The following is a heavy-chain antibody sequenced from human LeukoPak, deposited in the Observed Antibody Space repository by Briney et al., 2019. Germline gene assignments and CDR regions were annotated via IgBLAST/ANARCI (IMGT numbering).Heavy chain of an antibody. CDR1: GGTFNNYG. Sequence: SVKVSCKASGGTFNNYGISWVRQAPGQGPEWMGRIIPLLDVAHYAQKFQGRVTITADKSTSIAYMELSSLRSEDAAIYYCAREDPSGSVPMTFDIWGQGTLVTVSS. J-gene: IGHJ3*02. V-gene: IGHV1-69*04. CDR2: IIPLLDVA. CDR3: AREDPSGSVPMTFDI. D-gene: IGHD1-26*01.